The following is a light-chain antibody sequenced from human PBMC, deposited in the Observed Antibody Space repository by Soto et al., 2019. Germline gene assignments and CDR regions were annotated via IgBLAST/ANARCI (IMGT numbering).Light chain of an antibody. CDR3: QQSYSIPFT. J-gene: IGKJ4*01. V-gene: IGKV1-39*01. CDR1: QTINTY. CDR2: GSS. Sequence: DIQMTQSPSSPSASVGDRVTITCRASQTINTYLNWYQQKPGKGPNLLIFGSSSLHSGVPSRFSGSGSGPDFTLTISSLQPEDFATYYCQQSYSIPFTFGGGTKIEIK.